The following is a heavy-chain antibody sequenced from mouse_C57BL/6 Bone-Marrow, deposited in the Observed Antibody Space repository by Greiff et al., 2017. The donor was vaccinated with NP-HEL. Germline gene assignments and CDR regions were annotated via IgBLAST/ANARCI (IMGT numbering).Heavy chain of an antibody. CDR3: ARGDYGSSRFGYAMDY. Sequence: VQLQESGAELVKPGASVKISCKASGYAFSSYWMNWVKERPGKGLEWIGQIYPGDGDTKYNGKFKGKATLTADKSSSTAYMQVNSLTSVDAAVYFWARGDYGSSRFGYAMDYWGQGTSVTVSS. CDR2: IYPGDGDT. V-gene: IGHV1-80*01. CDR1: GYAFSSYW. D-gene: IGHD1-1*01. J-gene: IGHJ4*01.